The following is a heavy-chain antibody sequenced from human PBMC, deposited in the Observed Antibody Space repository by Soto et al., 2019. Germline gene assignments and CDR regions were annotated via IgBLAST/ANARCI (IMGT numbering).Heavy chain of an antibody. CDR1: GFTFTSYY. J-gene: IGHJ4*02. D-gene: IGHD6-13*01. V-gene: IGHV3-7*01. CDR2: VNEDGSER. Sequence: EVQLVESGGGLVQPGGSLRLSCAASGFTFTSYYMSWVRQAQGKGLEWVANVNEDGSERYYVDSVKGRFTVSRDNAKNTVYLQVNSLRVEDTAVYYCAKDLHDAAADYWGQGTLVTVSS. CDR3: AKDLHDAAADY.